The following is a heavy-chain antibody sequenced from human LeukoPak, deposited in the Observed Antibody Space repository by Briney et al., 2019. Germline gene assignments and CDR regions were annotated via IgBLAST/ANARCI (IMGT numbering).Heavy chain of an antibody. D-gene: IGHD3-9*01. J-gene: IGHJ5*02. V-gene: IGHV1-18*01. CDR1: GYTFTSYG. Sequence: ASVKVSCKSSGYTFTSYGISWVRQAPGQGLEWMGWISAYNGNTNYAQKLQGRVTMSTDTSTSTAYMELRSLRSDGTAVYYCARGHDILTGYYLNWFDPWGQGTLVTVSS. CDR3: ARGHDILTGYYLNWFDP. CDR2: ISAYNGNT.